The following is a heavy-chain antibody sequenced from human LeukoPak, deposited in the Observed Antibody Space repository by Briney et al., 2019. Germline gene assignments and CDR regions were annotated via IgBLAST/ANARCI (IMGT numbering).Heavy chain of an antibody. CDR1: GITFSSYA. V-gene: IGHV3-23*01. Sequence: QSGGSLRLSCAASGITFSSYAMSWVRQAPGKGLEWVSAISGSGGGTYYADSVKGRFTISRDNSKSTLYLQMNSLRAEDMAVYYCAKEPQHLWFGGPTYGMDVWGQGTTVTVSS. CDR3: AKEPQHLWFGGPTYGMDV. CDR2: ISGSGGGT. J-gene: IGHJ6*02. D-gene: IGHD3-10*01.